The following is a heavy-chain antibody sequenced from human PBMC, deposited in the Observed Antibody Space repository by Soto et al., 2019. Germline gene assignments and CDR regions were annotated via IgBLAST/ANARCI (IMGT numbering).Heavy chain of an antibody. D-gene: IGHD3-22*01. Sequence: GGSLRLSCAAPGFTFSSSAMHWVRQAPGKGLEYVSAISSYGGSTYYANSVKGRFTISRDNSKNTLYLQMGSLRAEDMAVYYCARDPGSSGYYYFDYWSQGTLVTV. CDR1: GFTFSSSA. CDR2: ISSYGGST. V-gene: IGHV3-64*01. CDR3: ARDPGSSGYYYFDY. J-gene: IGHJ4*02.